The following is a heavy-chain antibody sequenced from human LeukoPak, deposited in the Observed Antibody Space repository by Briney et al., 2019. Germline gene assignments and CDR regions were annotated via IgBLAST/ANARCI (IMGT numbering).Heavy chain of an antibody. CDR1: GGTFSSYA. J-gene: IGHJ4*02. D-gene: IGHD3-22*01. Sequence: ASVKVSCKASGGTFSSYAISWVRQAPGQGLEWMGRIIPILGIANYAQKFQGRVTITADKSTSTAYMELSSLRSEDTAVYCCARAAYYYDSSGYWNFDYWGQGTLVTVSS. V-gene: IGHV1-69*04. CDR3: ARAAYYYDSSGYWNFDY. CDR2: IIPILGIA.